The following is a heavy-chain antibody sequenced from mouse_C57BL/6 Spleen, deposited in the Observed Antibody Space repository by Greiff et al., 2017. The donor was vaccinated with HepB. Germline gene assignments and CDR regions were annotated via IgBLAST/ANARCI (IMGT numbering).Heavy chain of an antibody. Sequence: VQLQQPGAELVKPGASVKLSCKASGYTFTSYWMQWVKQRPGQGLEWIGEIDPSDSYTNYNQKFKGKATLTVDTSSSTAYMQLSSLASEDSAVYYCARSTMGTTGGYFDYWGQGTTLTVSS. CDR3: ARSTMGTTGGYFDY. D-gene: IGHD2-2*01. CDR2: IDPSDSYT. CDR1: GYTFTSYW. V-gene: IGHV1-50*01. J-gene: IGHJ2*01.